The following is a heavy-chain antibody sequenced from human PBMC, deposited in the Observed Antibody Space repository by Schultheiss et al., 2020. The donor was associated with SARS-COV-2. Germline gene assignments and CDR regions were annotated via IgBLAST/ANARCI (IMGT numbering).Heavy chain of an antibody. D-gene: IGHD3-22*01. CDR3: ARGGDSSGYYYAVRAFDI. Sequence: GGSLRLSCAASGFTFSSYAMHWVRQAPGKGLEWVAMTKQDGSENYYVDSVKGRFTISRDNAKNSLYLQMNSLRAEDTAVYYCARGGDSSGYYYAVRAFDIWGQGTMVTVSS. CDR1: GFTFSSYA. CDR2: TKQDGSEN. V-gene: IGHV3-7*01. J-gene: IGHJ3*02.